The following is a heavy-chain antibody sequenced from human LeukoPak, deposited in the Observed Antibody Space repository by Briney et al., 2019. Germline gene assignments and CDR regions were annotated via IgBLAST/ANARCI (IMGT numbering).Heavy chain of an antibody. Sequence: GSLRLSCAASGFTVSSNYMSWVRQAPGKGLEWIGSIYYSGSTYYNPSLKSRVTISVDTSKNQFSLKLSSVTAADTAVYYCARISSPPLGVAEHDPWGQGTLVTVSS. D-gene: IGHD3-3*01. CDR1: GFTVSSNY. V-gene: IGHV4-38-2*01. J-gene: IGHJ5*02. CDR2: IYYSGST. CDR3: ARISSPPLGVAEHDP.